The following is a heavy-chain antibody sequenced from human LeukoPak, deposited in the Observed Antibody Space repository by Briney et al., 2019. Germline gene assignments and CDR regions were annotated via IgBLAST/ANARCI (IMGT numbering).Heavy chain of an antibody. J-gene: IGHJ4*02. V-gene: IGHV3-33*06. CDR3: VKADSGYDLLFDY. CDR1: GFTFSSYG. D-gene: IGHD5-12*01. Sequence: PGRSLRLSCAASGFTFSSYGMHWVRQAPGKGLEWVAVIWYDGSNKYYADSVKGRFTISRDNSKNTLYLQMNSLRAEDTAVYYCVKADSGYDLLFDYWGQGTLVTVSS. CDR2: IWYDGSNK.